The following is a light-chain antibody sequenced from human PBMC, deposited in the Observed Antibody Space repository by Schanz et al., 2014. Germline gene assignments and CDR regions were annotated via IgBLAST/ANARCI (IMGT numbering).Light chain of an antibody. CDR1: QGISTW. CDR2: AAS. Sequence: DIQMTQSPSSVSASVGDRVTITCRASQGISTWLAWYQHKPGRAPKLLIYAASSLQSGVPSRFSGSGSGTDFTLTISSLQSEDFATYYCQQANSFPYTFGQGTKLEIK. CDR3: QQANSFPYT. J-gene: IGKJ2*01. V-gene: IGKV1-12*01.